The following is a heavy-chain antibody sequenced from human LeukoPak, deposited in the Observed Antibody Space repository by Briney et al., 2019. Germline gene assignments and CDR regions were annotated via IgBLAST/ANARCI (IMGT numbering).Heavy chain of an antibody. J-gene: IGHJ6*03. V-gene: IGHV4-59*01. CDR2: IHYTGST. Sequence: SETLSLTCTVSGDSISTYYWSWIRQPPGKGLEWIGFIHYTGSTNFNPSLKSRLSMSVDTSKSQFSLHLSSVTAADTAVYYCARDRRGTYYDSTGYQRYYFSYLDVWGKGTTVTVSS. D-gene: IGHD3-22*01. CDR1: GDSISTYY. CDR3: ARDRRGTYYDSTGYQRYYFSYLDV.